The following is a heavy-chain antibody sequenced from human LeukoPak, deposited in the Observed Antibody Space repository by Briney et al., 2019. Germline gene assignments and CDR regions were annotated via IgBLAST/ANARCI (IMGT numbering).Heavy chain of an antibody. J-gene: IGHJ4*02. CDR1: GGSISSYY. D-gene: IGHD3-10*01. CDR2: MYYSGST. CDR3: ARGNYFGAGRLDY. V-gene: IGHV4-59*01. Sequence: SETLSLTCTVYGGSISSYYWSWVRQPPGKGLEWIGYMYYSGSTNYNPSLKSRLSISVDTSKNQFSLKLSSVTAADTAVYYCARGNYFGAGRLDYWGQGTLVTVSS.